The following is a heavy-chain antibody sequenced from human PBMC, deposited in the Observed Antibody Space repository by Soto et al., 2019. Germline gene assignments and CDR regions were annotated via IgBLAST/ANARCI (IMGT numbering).Heavy chain of an antibody. V-gene: IGHV4-4*02. Sequence: QVQLQESGPGLVKPSGTLSLTCAVSGGSISSSNWWSWVRQPPGKGLEWIGEIYHSGSTNYNPSLKSRVTISVDKSKNQFSLKLSSVTAADTAVYYCARAGYSSSWHAGSNWYDPWGQGTLVTVSS. J-gene: IGHJ5*02. CDR2: IYHSGST. D-gene: IGHD6-13*01. CDR1: GGSISSSNW. CDR3: ARAGYSSSWHAGSNWYDP.